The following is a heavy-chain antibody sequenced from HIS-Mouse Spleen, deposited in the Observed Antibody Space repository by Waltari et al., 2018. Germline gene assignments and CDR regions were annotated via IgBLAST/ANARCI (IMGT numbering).Heavy chain of an antibody. CDR1: GYTFTGYY. CDR2: INPNSGGT. Sequence: QVQLVQSGAEVKKPGASVKVSCKASGYTFTGYYMHWVQQAPGQGLEWMGWINPNSGGTNYAQKCQGRVTMTRDTSISTAYMELSRLRSDDTAVYYCARGSERGPGYWGQGTLVTVSS. CDR3: ARGSERGPGY. J-gene: IGHJ4*02. V-gene: IGHV1-2*02.